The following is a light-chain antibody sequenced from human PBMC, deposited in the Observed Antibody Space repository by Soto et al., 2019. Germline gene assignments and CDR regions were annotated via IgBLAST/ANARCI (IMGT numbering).Light chain of an antibody. CDR3: MQARQTPII. Sequence: DIVMTQSPLSLPVTPGEPASISCRSSQSLLHSNGNIYLDWYLQRPGQSPQLLIYFGSNRASGVPVRFSGSGSGTDFTLKISRVEAEDVGVYYCMQARQTPIIFGQGTRLEIK. V-gene: IGKV2-28*01. CDR1: QSLLHSNGNIY. J-gene: IGKJ5*01. CDR2: FGS.